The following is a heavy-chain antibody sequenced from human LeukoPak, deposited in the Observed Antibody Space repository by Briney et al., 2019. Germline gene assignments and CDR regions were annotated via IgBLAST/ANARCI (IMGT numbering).Heavy chain of an antibody. D-gene: IGHD4-23*01. CDR3: ARDYGGNSQRYFDL. V-gene: IGHV1-2*02. J-gene: IGHJ2*01. CDR1: GYTFTGYY. Sequence: GASVKVSCKASGYTFTGYYMHWVRQAPGQGLEWMGWINPNSGGTNYAQKFQGRVTMTRDTSISTAYMELSRLRSDDTAVYYCARDYGGNSQRYFDLRGRGTLVTVSS. CDR2: INPNSGGT.